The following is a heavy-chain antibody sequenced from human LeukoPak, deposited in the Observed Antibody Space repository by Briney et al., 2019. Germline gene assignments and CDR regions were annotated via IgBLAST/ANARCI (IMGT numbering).Heavy chain of an antibody. CDR3: AKGRRIVVVPAALHY. Sequence: GGSLRLSCAASGFTLSSYGIHWVRRAPGKGLEWVAFIRYDGSYKYYADSVKGRFTISRDTSKSTLYLQMNSLRAEDTAVYYCAKGRRIVVVPAALHYWGQGTLVTVSS. D-gene: IGHD2-2*01. J-gene: IGHJ4*02. CDR1: GFTLSSYG. CDR2: IRYDGSYK. V-gene: IGHV3-30*02.